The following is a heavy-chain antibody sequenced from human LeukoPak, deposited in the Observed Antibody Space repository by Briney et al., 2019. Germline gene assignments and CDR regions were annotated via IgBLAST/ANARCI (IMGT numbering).Heavy chain of an antibody. Sequence: GGSLRLSCAASGLTVSTNYMTWVRQAPGKGLEWVSIIHSDGSTYYADSVKGRFTISRDNYKNTLYLQMNSLRGEGTAMYYCARDLDYFDSSGSHRRRNYFDYWGQGTLVTVSS. CDR3: ARDLDYFDSSGSHRRRNYFDY. CDR2: IHSDGST. D-gene: IGHD3-22*01. V-gene: IGHV3-53*01. J-gene: IGHJ4*02. CDR1: GLTVSTNY.